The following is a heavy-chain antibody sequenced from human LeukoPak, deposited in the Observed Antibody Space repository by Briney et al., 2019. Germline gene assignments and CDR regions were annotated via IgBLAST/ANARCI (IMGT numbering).Heavy chain of an antibody. CDR1: GGSISSYY. D-gene: IGHD3-3*01. J-gene: IGHJ3*02. CDR3: ARETIRFLERSRGAFDI. V-gene: IGHV4-59*01. Sequence: SETLSLTCTVSGGSISSYYWSWIRQPPGKGLEWIGYIYYSGSTNYNPSLKSRVTISVDTSKNQFSLKLSSVTAADTAVYYCARETIRFLERSRGAFDIWGQGTMVTVSS. CDR2: IYYSGST.